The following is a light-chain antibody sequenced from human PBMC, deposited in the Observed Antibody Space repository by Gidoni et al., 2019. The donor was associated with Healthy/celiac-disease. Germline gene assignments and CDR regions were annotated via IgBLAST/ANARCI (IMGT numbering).Light chain of an antibody. CDR2: GAS. J-gene: IGKJ1*01. V-gene: IGKV3-20*01. CDR3: QQYGSSRWT. CDR1: QRVSSSY. Sequence: EIVLTQSPGTLPLSPGERATPSCRASQRVSSSYLAWYQQKPGQAPRLLIYGASSRATGIPDRFSSSGSGADFTLTISRLEPEDFAVYYCQQYGSSRWTFGQGTKVEIK.